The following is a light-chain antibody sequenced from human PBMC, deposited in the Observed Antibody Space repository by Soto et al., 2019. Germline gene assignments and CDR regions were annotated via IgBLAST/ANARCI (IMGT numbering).Light chain of an antibody. CDR3: HQDYNYPRT. J-gene: IGKJ1*01. CDR2: AAS. Sequence: AIQMTQSPSSLSASVGDRVTITCRASQGIRNDLGWYQQKPGKAPKLLIYAASSLQSGVPSRFSGSGSDTDFTLTISSLQPEDGATYYCHQDYNYPRTFGQGTKVEIK. V-gene: IGKV1-6*01. CDR1: QGIRND.